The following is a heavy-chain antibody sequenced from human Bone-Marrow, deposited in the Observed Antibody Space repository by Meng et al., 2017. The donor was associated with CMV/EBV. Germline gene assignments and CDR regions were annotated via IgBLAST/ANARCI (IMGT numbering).Heavy chain of an antibody. Sequence: SETLSLTCTVSGGSISSGGYYWSWIRQPPGKGLEWIGYIYYSGTTNYNPSLKSRVTISVDTSKNQFSLKLSSVTAADTAVYYCARGSYSTDYYFDYWGQGTLVTVSS. J-gene: IGHJ4*02. V-gene: IGHV4-61*08. CDR1: GGSISSGGYY. CDR2: IYYSGTT. CDR3: ARGSYSTDYYFDY. D-gene: IGHD6-13*01.